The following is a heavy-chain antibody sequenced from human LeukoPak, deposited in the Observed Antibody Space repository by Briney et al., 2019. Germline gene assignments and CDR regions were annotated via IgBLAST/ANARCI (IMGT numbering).Heavy chain of an antibody. V-gene: IGHV3-23*01. CDR1: GFTFSSYA. Sequence: GSLRLSCAASGFTFSSYAMSWVRQAPGKGLECVSGISAGGGSTYYADSVKGRLTVSRDNSKNTLYLQMNSLRAGDTAVYYCANLFDWHPLDCWGQGTLVTVSS. D-gene: IGHD3-9*01. CDR2: ISAGGGST. J-gene: IGHJ4*02. CDR3: ANLFDWHPLDC.